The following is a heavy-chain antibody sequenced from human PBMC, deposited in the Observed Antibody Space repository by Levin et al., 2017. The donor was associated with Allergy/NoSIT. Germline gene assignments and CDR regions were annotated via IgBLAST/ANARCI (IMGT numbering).Heavy chain of an antibody. Sequence: LGESLKISCKGSGYSFTSYWIGWVRQMPGKGLEWMGIIYPGDSDTRYSPSFQGQVTISADKSISTAYLQWSSLKASDTAMYYCARPNYDSSGQHLDAFDIWGQGTMVTVSS. CDR2: IYPGDSDT. V-gene: IGHV5-51*01. CDR1: GYSFTSYW. J-gene: IGHJ3*02. D-gene: IGHD3-22*01. CDR3: ARPNYDSSGQHLDAFDI.